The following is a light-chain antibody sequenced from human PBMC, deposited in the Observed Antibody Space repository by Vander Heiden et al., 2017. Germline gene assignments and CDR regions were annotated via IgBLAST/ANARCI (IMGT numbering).Light chain of an antibody. CDR3: MQALQAWS. V-gene: IGKV2-28*01. J-gene: IGKJ1*01. Sequence: DIVMTQSPLSLPVTPGEPASNSCRSSQSLLHSNGYIYLDWYLQKPGQSPQILIYLSSNRAAGVPDRFSGSGSGTDFTLKISRVEAEDVGVYYCMQALQAWSFGQGTKVEI. CDR2: LSS. CDR1: QSLLHSNGYIY.